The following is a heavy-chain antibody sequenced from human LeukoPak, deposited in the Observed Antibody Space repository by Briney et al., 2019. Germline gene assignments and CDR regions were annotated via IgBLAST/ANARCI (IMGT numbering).Heavy chain of an antibody. J-gene: IGHJ4*02. D-gene: IGHD2-21*02. CDR3: SKGVTGVAGRLYFDH. CDR1: GFPFKRYA. V-gene: IGHV3-23*01. CDR2: MSGSGDIT. Sequence: GGSLRLLCAASGFPFKRYAMSWVRQAPGKGLGGVSAMSGSGDITYYADAVKGRFTISRHNSKNTLDLQINSLRAEETAVYYCSKGVTGVAGRLYFDHGGEGTLVTVSS.